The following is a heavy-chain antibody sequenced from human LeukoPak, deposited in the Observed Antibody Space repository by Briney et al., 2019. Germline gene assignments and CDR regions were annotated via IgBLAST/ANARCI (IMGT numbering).Heavy chain of an antibody. CDR1: GGSISSGDYY. CDR2: IYYSGST. V-gene: IGHV4-30-4*01. D-gene: IGHD3-22*01. CDR3: ARVPFTMIVVRGSAFDI. J-gene: IGHJ3*02. Sequence: SETLSLTCTVSGGSISSGDYYWSWIRQPPGKGLEWIGYIYYSGSTYYNPSLKSRVTISVDTSKNQFSLKLSSVTAADTAVYYCARVPFTMIVVRGSAFDIWGQGTMVTVSS.